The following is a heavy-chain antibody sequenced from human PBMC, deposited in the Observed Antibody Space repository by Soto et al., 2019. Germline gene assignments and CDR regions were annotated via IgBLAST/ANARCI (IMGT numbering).Heavy chain of an antibody. CDR2: IIPMFGTA. CDR1: VGTFSTYA. D-gene: IGHD5-18*01. CDR3: ASGIQLWLRRINNGYSG. V-gene: IGHV1-69*12. J-gene: IGHJ4*02. Sequence: QVQLVQSGAEVKKPESSVKVSCKAPVGTFSTYAISWVRQAPGQGLEWMGGIIPMFGTANYAQRFQDRVTITADESTNTVYMELSSLRSEDKAVYFCASGIQLWLRRINNGYSGWGQGTLVTVSS.